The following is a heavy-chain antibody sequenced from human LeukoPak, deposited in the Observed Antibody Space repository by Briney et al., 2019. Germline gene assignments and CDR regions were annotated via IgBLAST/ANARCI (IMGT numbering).Heavy chain of an antibody. Sequence: SETLSLTCTVSGGSISSYYWSWIRQPAGKGLEWIGRICTSGSTNYNPSLKSRVTMSVDTSKNQFSLKLSSVTAADTAVYYCARAAGYNWNYVPYYYYMDVWGKGTTVTVSS. CDR3: ARAAGYNWNYVPYYYYMDV. D-gene: IGHD1-7*01. V-gene: IGHV4-4*07. J-gene: IGHJ6*03. CDR2: ICTSGST. CDR1: GGSISSYY.